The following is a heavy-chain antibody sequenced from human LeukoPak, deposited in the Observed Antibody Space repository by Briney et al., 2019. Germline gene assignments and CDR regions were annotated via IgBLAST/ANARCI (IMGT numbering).Heavy chain of an antibody. V-gene: IGHV4-59*02. CDR1: GGSVSVYY. CDR2: IYYSGSA. CDR3: ARVFYSSSSRYFFDS. J-gene: IGHJ4*02. D-gene: IGHD6-6*01. Sequence: KPSETLSLTCTVSGGSVSVYYWSWIRQPPGKGLEWIGYIYYSGSANYNPSLKSRVTISVDTSKNQFSLKLSSVTAADTAVYYCARVFYSSSSRYFFDSWGQGTLVTVSS.